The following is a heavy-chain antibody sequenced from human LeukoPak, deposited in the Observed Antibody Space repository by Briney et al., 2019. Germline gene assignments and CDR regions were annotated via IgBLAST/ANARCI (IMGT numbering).Heavy chain of an antibody. D-gene: IGHD6-13*01. CDR3: AKGETAAAGPFFDH. J-gene: IGHJ4*02. CDR1: GFTFDTYA. Sequence: GGSLRLSCAASGFTFDTYAMSWVRQAPGMGLERVSAVSGSGGRTYYADSVKGRFTISRDNSNNTLYLQMSSLGADDTALYYCAKGETAAAGPFFDHWGQGTLVTVSS. CDR2: VSGSGGRT. V-gene: IGHV3-23*01.